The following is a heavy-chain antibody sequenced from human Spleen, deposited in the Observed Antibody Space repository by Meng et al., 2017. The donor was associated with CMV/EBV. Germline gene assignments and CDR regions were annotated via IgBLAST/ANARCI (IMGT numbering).Heavy chain of an antibody. CDR1: GFTFRNLA. Sequence: GESLKISCATSGFTFRNLAMHWVRQAPGRGLEWVTFLSHDGTNEHYADFVNGRFTITRDKSRNRLYQQMDSLRPDDSAIYYCATDGSKSPYYSYGMDVWGQGTTVTVSS. D-gene: IGHD1-1*01. V-gene: IGHV3-30*04. CDR3: ATDGSKSPYYSYGMDV. J-gene: IGHJ6*02. CDR2: LSHDGTNE.